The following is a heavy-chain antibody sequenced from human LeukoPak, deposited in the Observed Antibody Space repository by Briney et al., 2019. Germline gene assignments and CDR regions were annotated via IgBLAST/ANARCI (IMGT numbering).Heavy chain of an antibody. CDR3: ASLRSSGSGSFPTD. Sequence: SETLSLTCTVSGGSTNNGGYYWGWIRQPPGEGPGWIGSLYYNGATYYNPTLRSRVTMSVDTSKNQFSLKLTSVTAADTAVYYCASLRSSGSGSFPTDWGQGILVTVSS. CDR1: GGSTNNGGYY. J-gene: IGHJ4*02. CDR2: LYYNGAT. V-gene: IGHV4-39*01. D-gene: IGHD3-10*01.